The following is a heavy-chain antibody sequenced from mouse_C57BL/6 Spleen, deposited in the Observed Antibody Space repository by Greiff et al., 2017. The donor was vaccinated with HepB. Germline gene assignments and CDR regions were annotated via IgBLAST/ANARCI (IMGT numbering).Heavy chain of an antibody. Sequence: VQVVESGPGLVAPSQSLSITCTVSGFSLTSYGVDWVRQSPGKGLEWLGVIWGVGSTNYNSALKSRLSISKDNSKSQVFLKMNSLQTDDTAMYYCASSRRNGAMDYWGQGTSVTVSS. D-gene: IGHD1-1*01. J-gene: IGHJ4*01. CDR1: GFSLTSYG. CDR2: IWGVGST. CDR3: ASSRRNGAMDY. V-gene: IGHV2-6*01.